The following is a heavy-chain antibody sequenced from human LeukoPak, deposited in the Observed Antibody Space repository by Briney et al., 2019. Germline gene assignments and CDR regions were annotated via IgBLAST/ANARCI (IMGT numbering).Heavy chain of an antibody. CDR1: GGSISSYY. D-gene: IGHD3-9*01. J-gene: IGHJ4*02. CDR3: ARMGWSYYDILTGYYPLVDY. Sequence: PSETLSLTCTVSGGSISSYYWSWIRQPPGKGLEWIGYIYYSGSTNYNPSLKSRVTISVDTSKNQFSLKLSSVTAAGTAVYYCARMGWSYYDILTGYYPLVDYWGQGTLVTVSS. V-gene: IGHV4-59*08. CDR2: IYYSGST.